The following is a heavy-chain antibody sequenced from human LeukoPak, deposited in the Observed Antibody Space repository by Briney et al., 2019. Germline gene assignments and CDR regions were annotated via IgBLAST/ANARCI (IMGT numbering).Heavy chain of an antibody. CDR1: GFTFSDYY. Sequence: GGPLRLSCAASGFTFSDYYISWIRKAPGRGGEWVSYFSRRGNTIYYADSVKGRFTISRDNAKHSLYLQMNSLRAEDTALYYCAKDAADYSSSSEDYYYYMDVWGKGTTVTASS. CDR2: FSRRGNTI. V-gene: IGHV3-11*01. D-gene: IGHD6-6*01. CDR3: AKDAADYSSSSEDYYYYMDV. J-gene: IGHJ6*03.